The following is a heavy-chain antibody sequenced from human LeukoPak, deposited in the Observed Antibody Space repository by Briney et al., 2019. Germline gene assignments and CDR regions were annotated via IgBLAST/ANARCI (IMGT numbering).Heavy chain of an antibody. V-gene: IGHV4-39*01. Sequence: SETLSLTCTVSGGSISSSSYYWGWIRQPPGKGLEWIGSIYYSGSTYYNPSLKSRVTISVDTSKNQFSLKLNSVTAADTAVYYCAREIFGVVKGWFDPWGQGTLVTVSS. CDR1: GGSISSSSYY. CDR3: AREIFGVVKGWFDP. J-gene: IGHJ5*02. CDR2: IYYSGST. D-gene: IGHD3-3*01.